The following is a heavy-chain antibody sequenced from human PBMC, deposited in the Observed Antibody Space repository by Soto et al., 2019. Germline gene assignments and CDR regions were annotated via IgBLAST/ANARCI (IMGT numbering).Heavy chain of an antibody. J-gene: IGHJ6*03. D-gene: IGHD3-3*01. V-gene: IGHV3-21*01. CDR3: ARDLGVPNYDFWSGPGYYYYMDV. Sequence: GGSLRRSCAASGFTFSSYSMNWVRQAPGKGLEWVSSISSSSSYIYYADSVKGRFTISRDNAKNSLYLQMNSLRAEDTAVYYCARDLGVPNYDFWSGPGYYYYMDVWGKGTTVTVSS. CDR1: GFTFSSYS. CDR2: ISSSSSYI.